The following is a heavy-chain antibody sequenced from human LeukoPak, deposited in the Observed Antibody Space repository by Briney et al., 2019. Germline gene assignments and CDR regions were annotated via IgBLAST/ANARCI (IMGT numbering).Heavy chain of an antibody. CDR3: ARGRDGYRPDDAFDI. CDR2: IIPILGIA. V-gene: IGHV1-69*02. CDR1: GGTFSSYT. J-gene: IGHJ3*02. D-gene: IGHD5-24*01. Sequence: SVKVSCKASGGTFSSYTISWVRQAPGQGLERMGRIIPILGIANYAQKFQGRVTITADKSTSTAYMELSSLRSEDTAVYYCARGRDGYRPDDAFDIWGQGTMVTVSS.